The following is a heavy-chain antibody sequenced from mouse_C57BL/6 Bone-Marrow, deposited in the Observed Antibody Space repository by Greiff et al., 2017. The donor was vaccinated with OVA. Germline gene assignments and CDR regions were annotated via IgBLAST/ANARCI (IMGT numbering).Heavy chain of an antibody. J-gene: IGHJ4*01. V-gene: IGHV1-50*01. CDR3: AREEDGSSYYYAMDY. D-gene: IGHD1-1*01. CDR2: IDPSDSYP. Sequence: VQLQQPGAELVKPGASVKLSCKASGYTFTSYWMQWVKQRPGQGLEWIGEIDPSDSYPNYNQKFKGKATLTVDTSSSTAYMQLSSLTSEDSAVYYCAREEDGSSYYYAMDYWGQGTSVTVSS. CDR1: GYTFTSYW.